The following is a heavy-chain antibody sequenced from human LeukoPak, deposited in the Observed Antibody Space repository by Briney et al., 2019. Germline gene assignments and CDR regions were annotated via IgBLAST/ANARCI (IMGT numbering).Heavy chain of an antibody. D-gene: IGHD5-18*01. CDR3: ARDYSTAMVTSYMDV. CDR1: GDSISTYY. CDR2: IYTSGTT. V-gene: IGHV4-4*07. Sequence: SETLSLTCKVSGDSISTYYWSWIRQPAGKGLEWIGRIYTSGTTNYNPSLKSRVTMSLDTSKNQFSLKLSSVTAADTAVYYCARDYSTAMVTSYMDVWGKGTTVTISS. J-gene: IGHJ6*03.